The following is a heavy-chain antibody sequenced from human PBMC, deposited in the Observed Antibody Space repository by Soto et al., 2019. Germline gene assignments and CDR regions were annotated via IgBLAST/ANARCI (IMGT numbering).Heavy chain of an antibody. CDR3: ARSVAVPGAHIDY. CDR1: GGSISGSY. D-gene: IGHD6-19*01. V-gene: IGHV4-59*01. Sequence: SETLSLTCSVSGGSISGSYWSWIRQSPGKGLEWVGYVYYSGSTNYSPSLRSRVSISVDTSKNEFSPSLSSVTAADTAVYFCARSVAVPGAHIDYWGQGTQVTVSS. J-gene: IGHJ4*02. CDR2: VYYSGST.